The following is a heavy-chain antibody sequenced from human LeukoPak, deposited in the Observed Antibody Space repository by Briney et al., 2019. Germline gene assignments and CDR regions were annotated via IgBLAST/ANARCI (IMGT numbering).Heavy chain of an antibody. J-gene: IGHJ6*02. D-gene: IGHD3-22*01. Sequence: GASVKVSCKASGYTFTSFGISWVRQAPGQGLGWMGWISAYNVNTNYAQKLQGRVTMTTDTSTSTAYMELRSLRSDDTAVYYCARDYYDSSGYYNYYYYGMDVWGQGTTVTVSS. CDR1: GYTFTSFG. V-gene: IGHV1-18*01. CDR3: ARDYYDSSGYYNYYYYGMDV. CDR2: ISAYNVNT.